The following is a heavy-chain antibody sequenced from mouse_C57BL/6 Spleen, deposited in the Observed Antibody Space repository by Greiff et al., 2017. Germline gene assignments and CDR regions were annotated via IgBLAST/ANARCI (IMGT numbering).Heavy chain of an antibody. D-gene: IGHD2-1*01. CDR3: GGGNYSFDY. CDR2: ISSGGSYT. J-gene: IGHJ2*01. CDR1: GFTFSSYG. Sequence: EVMLVESGGDLVKPGGSLKLSCAASGFTFSSYGMSWVRQTPDKRLEWVATISSGGSYTYYPDSVKGRFTISRDNAKNTLYLQMSSLKSEDTAMYFCGGGNYSFDYWGQGTTLTVSS. V-gene: IGHV5-6*01.